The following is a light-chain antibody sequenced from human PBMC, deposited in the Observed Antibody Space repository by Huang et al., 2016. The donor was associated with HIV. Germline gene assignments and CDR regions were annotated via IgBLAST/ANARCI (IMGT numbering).Light chain of an antibody. Sequence: EVVLTQSPATLSLSPGEGATLSCRASQSVDTYLAWFQQKPGQAPRLLIYRSSNRATGIPARFSGSASGTDFTLTISSLEPEDFAVYYCQQYSNWPLTFGGGTKVEIK. CDR1: QSVDTY. CDR3: QQYSNWPLT. J-gene: IGKJ4*01. CDR2: RSS. V-gene: IGKV3-11*01.